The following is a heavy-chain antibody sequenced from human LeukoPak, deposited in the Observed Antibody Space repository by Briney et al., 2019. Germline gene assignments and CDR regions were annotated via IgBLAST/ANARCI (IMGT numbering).Heavy chain of an antibody. CDR2: ISAYNGNT. J-gene: IGHJ6*03. V-gene: IGHV1-18*01. CDR3: ARDLVRGVFYYYYYMDV. CDR1: GYTFTSYR. Sequence: GASVKVTRKASGYTFTSYRINWVRQPPAQGLEWMGCISAYNGNTNYAQKLQGRVTMTTDTSTSTAYMELRSLRSDDTAVYYCARDLVRGVFYYYYYMDVWGKGTTVTVSS. D-gene: IGHD3-10*02.